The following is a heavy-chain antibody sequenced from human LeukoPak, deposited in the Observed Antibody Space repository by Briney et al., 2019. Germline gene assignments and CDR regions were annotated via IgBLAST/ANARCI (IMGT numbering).Heavy chain of an antibody. CDR3: ARGEPYYFDY. CDR2: IYYSGST. Sequence: SETLSLTCTVSGGSISSGDYSWSWIRQPPGKGLEWIAYIYYSGSTYYNPSLKSRVTISVDTSKNQFSLKLSSVTAADTAVYYCARGEPYYFDYWGQGTLVTVSS. CDR1: GGSISSGDYS. D-gene: IGHD1-26*01. V-gene: IGHV4-30-4*01. J-gene: IGHJ4*02.